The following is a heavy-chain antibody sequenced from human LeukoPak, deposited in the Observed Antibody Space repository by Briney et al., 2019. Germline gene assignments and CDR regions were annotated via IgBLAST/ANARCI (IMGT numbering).Heavy chain of an antibody. CDR3: ARGSYYYGSGSYYNENWFDP. Sequence: ASVKVSCKASGYTFTSYGVSWVRQAPGQGLEWMGWISAYNGNTNYAQKLQGRVTMTTDTSTSTAYMELRGLRSDDTAVYYCARGSYYYGSGSYYNENWFDPWGQGTLVTVSS. J-gene: IGHJ5*02. CDR1: GYTFTSYG. D-gene: IGHD3-10*01. CDR2: ISAYNGNT. V-gene: IGHV1-18*01.